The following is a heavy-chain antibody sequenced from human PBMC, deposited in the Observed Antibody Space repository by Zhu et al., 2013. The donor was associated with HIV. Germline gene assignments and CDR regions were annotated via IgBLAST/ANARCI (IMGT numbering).Heavy chain of an antibody. CDR1: GYIFTAYY. CDR3: AREPANRYGGNSLFDY. J-gene: IGHJ4*01. CDR2: INPNAGGT. D-gene: IGHD4-17*01. Sequence: QVQLVQSGGEVKKPGASVKVSCKASGYIFTAYYIHWLRQAPGQGLEWMGWINPNAGGTDYAQKFQGRITMTRDTSTNTAYMEMTSLRSDDTARYYCAREPANRYGGNSLFDYWGQGNPNYRLL. V-gene: IGHV1-2*02.